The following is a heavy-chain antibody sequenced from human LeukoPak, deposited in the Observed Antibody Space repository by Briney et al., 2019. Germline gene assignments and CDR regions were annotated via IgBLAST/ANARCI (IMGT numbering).Heavy chain of an antibody. Sequence: ASVKVSCKASGYTFTSYYIHWVRQAPGQGLEWMGIINPSGGGTSYAQKFRGRVTMTRDMPTSTVYMELSSLRSEDTAVYYCARVGVAAAGNPHYHYYYMDVWGKGTTVTVSS. CDR3: ARVGVAAAGNPHYHYYYMDV. D-gene: IGHD6-13*01. CDR2: INPSGGGT. J-gene: IGHJ6*03. CDR1: GYTFTSYY. V-gene: IGHV1-46*01.